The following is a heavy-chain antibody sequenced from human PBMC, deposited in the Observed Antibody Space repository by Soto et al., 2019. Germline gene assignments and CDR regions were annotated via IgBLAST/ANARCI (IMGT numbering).Heavy chain of an antibody. D-gene: IGHD2-15*01. V-gene: IGHV3-7*01. CDR3: ASDLHDIVVVVAATGGWFDP. CDR2: IKQDGSEK. CDR1: GFTFSSYW. J-gene: IGHJ5*02. Sequence: EVQLVESGGGLVQPGGSLRLSCAASGFTFSSYWMSWVRQAPGKGLEWVANIKQDGSEKYYVDSVKGRFTISRDNAKNSLYLHMNSLRAEDTAVYYCASDLHDIVVVVAATGGWFDPWGQGTLVTVSS.